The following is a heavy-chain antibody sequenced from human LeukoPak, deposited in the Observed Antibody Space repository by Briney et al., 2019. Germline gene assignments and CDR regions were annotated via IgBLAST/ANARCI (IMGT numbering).Heavy chain of an antibody. CDR3: ARGGIRGRCSGGSCPETFDY. Sequence: SETLSLTCTVSGGSISSYYWSWIRQPPGKGLEWIGYIYYSGSTNYNPSLKSRVTISVDTSKNQFSLKLSSVTAADTAVYYCARGGIRGRCSGGSCPETFDYWGQGTLVTVSS. D-gene: IGHD2-15*01. CDR2: IYYSGST. J-gene: IGHJ4*02. CDR1: GGSISSYY. V-gene: IGHV4-59*01.